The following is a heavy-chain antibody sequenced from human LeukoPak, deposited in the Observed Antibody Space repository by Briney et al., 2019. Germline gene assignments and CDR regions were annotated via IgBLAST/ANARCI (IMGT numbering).Heavy chain of an antibody. V-gene: IGHV3-15*01. D-gene: IGHD6-19*01. CDR1: GFTFSNAW. Sequence: GGSLRLSCAASGFTFSNAWMNWVRQAPGKGLEWVGRIKSETDGGTTDYAAPVKGRFTISRDNSKNMLYLQMNSLRAEDTAVYYCAKDQWNPDYWGQGTLVSVSS. CDR2: IKSETDGGTT. J-gene: IGHJ4*02. CDR3: AKDQWNPDY.